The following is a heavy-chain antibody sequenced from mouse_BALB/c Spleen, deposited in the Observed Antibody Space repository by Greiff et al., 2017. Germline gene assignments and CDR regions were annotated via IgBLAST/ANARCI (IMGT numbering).Heavy chain of an antibody. CDR2: NRLKSNNYAT. Sequence: EVKLVESGGGLVQPGGSMKLSCVASGFTFSNYWMNWVRQSPEKGFEWVAENRLKSNNYATHYAESVKGRFTISRDDSKSSVYLQMNNLRAEDTGIYYCTRGRRGDYAMDYWGQGTSVTVSS. V-gene: IGHV6-6*02. CDR1: GFTFSNYW. D-gene: IGHD2-12*01. J-gene: IGHJ4*01. CDR3: TRGRRGDYAMDY.